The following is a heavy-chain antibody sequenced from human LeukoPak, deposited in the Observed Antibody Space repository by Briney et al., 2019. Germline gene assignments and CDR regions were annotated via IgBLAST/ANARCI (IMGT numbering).Heavy chain of an antibody. CDR2: IYYSGST. V-gene: IGHV4-59*08. CDR1: GGSFSGYY. CDR3: ARSMIRGVRDWFDP. Sequence: SETLSLTCAVYGGSFSGYYWSWIRQPPGKGLEWIGYIYYSGSTNYNPSLKSRVTISVDTSKNQFSLKLSSVTAADTAVYYCARSMIRGVRDWFDPWGLGTLVTVSS. J-gene: IGHJ5*02. D-gene: IGHD3-10*01.